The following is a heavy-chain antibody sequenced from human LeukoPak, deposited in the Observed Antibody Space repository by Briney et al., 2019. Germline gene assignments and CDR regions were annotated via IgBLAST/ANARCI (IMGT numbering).Heavy chain of an antibody. D-gene: IGHD3-22*01. J-gene: IGHJ3*02. CDR3: ARSPYYYDSSGTRHAFDI. V-gene: IGHV1-69*13. CDR1: GGTFSSYA. Sequence: ASVKVSCKASGGTFSSYAISWVRQAPGQGLEWMGGIIPIFGTANYAQKFQGRVTITADESTSTAYMELSSLRSEDTAVYYCARSPYYYDSSGTRHAFDIWGQGTMVTVSS. CDR2: IIPIFGTA.